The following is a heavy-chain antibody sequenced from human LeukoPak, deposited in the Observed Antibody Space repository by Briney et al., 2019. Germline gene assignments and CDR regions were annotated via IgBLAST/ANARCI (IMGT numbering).Heavy chain of an antibody. CDR2: INPSGNST. V-gene: IGHV1-46*01. CDR1: GYTFTNYY. J-gene: IGHJ4*02. Sequence: GVAVKDSCKTSGYTFTNYYTHWVREALGQGLEWMGIINPSGNSTRYAQIFQDRITMTRDTSTSTVYMELSSLRSEDTAVYYCARGYSSGYRIDYWGQGTLVTVSS. D-gene: IGHD6-19*01. CDR3: ARGYSSGYRIDY.